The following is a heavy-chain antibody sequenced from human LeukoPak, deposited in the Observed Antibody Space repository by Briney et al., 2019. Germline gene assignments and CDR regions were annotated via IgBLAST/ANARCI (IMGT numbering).Heavy chain of an antibody. D-gene: IGHD3-10*01. J-gene: IGHJ6*03. Sequence: GGSLRLSCAASGFTFSSYSMNWVRQAPGKGLEWVSSISSSSNYIYYADSVKGRFTIYRDNAKNSLYLHMKSLRAEDTAVYYCARGGTYYYGSGARSHMDVWGKGTTVTISS. CDR2: ISSSSNYI. V-gene: IGHV3-21*01. CDR1: GFTFSSYS. CDR3: ARGGTYYYGSGARSHMDV.